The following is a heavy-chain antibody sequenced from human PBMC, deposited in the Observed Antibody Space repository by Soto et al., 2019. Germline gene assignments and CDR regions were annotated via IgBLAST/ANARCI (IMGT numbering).Heavy chain of an antibody. CDR3: XXXXPPDDY. CDR2: ISSSSSII. V-gene: IGHV3-48*01. J-gene: IGHJ4*02. CDR1: GFTFSSYS. Sequence: EVQLVESGGGLVQPGGSLRLSCAASGFTFSSYSMNWVRQAPGKGLEWVSYISSSSSIIYYADSVKGRFTISRDNAKNSLYLQMNSLRAEXXXVXXXXXXXPPDDYWGQGTLVTVSS.